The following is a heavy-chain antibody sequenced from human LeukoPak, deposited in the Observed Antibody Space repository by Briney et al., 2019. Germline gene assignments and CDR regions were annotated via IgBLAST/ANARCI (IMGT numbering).Heavy chain of an antibody. V-gene: IGHV3-15*01. CDR2: IKSKTDGGTT. Sequence: PGGSLRLSCAASGFTFSSYAMSWVRQAPGKGLEWVGRIKSKTDGGTTDYAAPVKGRFTISRDDSKNTLYLQMNSLKTEDTAVYYCTTHPYQLPNYWGQGTLVTVSS. J-gene: IGHJ4*02. D-gene: IGHD2-2*01. CDR3: TTHPYQLPNY. CDR1: GFTFSSYA.